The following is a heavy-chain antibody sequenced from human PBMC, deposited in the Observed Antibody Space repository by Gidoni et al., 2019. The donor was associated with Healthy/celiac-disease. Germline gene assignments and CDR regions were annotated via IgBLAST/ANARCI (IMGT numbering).Heavy chain of an antibody. CDR3: ARHGLRFPMDV. D-gene: IGHD3-3*01. Sequence: QLQLQESGPGLVQPSETLSLTCTVSGCSISSSSYYWGWIRQPPGKGLEWIGSIYYSGSTYYNPSLMSRVTISVDTSKNQFSLKLSSVTAADTAVYYCARHGLRFPMDVWGQGTTVTVSS. V-gene: IGHV4-39*01. CDR1: GCSISSSSYY. J-gene: IGHJ6*02. CDR2: IYYSGST.